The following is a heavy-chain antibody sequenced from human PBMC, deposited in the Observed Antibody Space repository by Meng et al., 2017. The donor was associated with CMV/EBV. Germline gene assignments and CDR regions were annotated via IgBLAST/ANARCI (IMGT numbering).Heavy chain of an antibody. D-gene: IGHD2-15*01. CDR1: AFTFSSYW. J-gene: IGHJ5*02. V-gene: IGHV3-74*01. Sequence: AAYAFTFSSYWMHWVHQAPGKELVWVSRINTDGSSTDYADSVKGRFTISRDNAKNTLYLQMTSLRAEDTAVYYCARICSGATCAVGTWGQGTLVTVSS. CDR2: INTDGSST. CDR3: ARICSGATCAVGT.